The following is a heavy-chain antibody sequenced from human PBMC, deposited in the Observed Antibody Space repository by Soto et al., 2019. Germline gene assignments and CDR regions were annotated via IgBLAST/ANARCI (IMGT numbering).Heavy chain of an antibody. J-gene: IGHJ4*02. CDR1: GGSISSGDYY. D-gene: IGHD6-6*01. V-gene: IGHV4-30-4*01. CDR3: ARDSIAARRIFDY. CDR2: IYYSGST. Sequence: QVQLQESGPGLVKPSQTLSLTCTVSGGSISSGDYYWSWIRQPPGKGLEWIGYIYYSGSTYYNPFIKSRVIISVATSKNQFSQKLSSVAAADAAVYYCARDSIAARRIFDYWGQGTLVTVSS.